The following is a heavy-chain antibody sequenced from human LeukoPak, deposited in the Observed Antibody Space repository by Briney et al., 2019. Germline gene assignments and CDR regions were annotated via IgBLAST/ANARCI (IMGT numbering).Heavy chain of an antibody. J-gene: IGHJ4*02. CDR3: ARGPCRGTIFGVVIGPFDY. D-gene: IGHD3-3*01. V-gene: IGHV1-8*01. CDR1: GYTFTSYD. Sequence: ASVKVSCKASGYTFTSYDINWVRQATGQGLEWMGWMNPNSGNTGYAQKFQGRVTMTRNTSISTAYMELSSLRSEDTAVYYCARGPCRGTIFGVVIGPFDYWGQGTLVTVSS. CDR2: MNPNSGNT.